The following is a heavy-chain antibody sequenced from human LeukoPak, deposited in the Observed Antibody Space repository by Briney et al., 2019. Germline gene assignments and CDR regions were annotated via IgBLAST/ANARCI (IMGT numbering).Heavy chain of an antibody. J-gene: IGHJ5*02. CDR1: GFTFSSYG. CDR2: ISYDGSNK. V-gene: IGHV3-30*18. Sequence: GGSLRLSCAASGFTFSSYGMYWVRQAPGKGLEWVAVISYDGSNKYYADSVKGRFTISRDNSKNTLYLQMNSLRAEDTAVYYCAKGPVWFGELTGWFDPWGQGTLVTVSS. D-gene: IGHD3-10*01. CDR3: AKGPVWFGELTGWFDP.